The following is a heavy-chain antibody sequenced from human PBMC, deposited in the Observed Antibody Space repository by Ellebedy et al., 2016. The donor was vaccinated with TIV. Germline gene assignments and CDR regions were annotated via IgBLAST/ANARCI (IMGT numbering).Heavy chain of an antibody. CDR1: GGSISSYY. D-gene: IGHD6-19*01. CDR2: IYYSGTT. V-gene: IGHV4-59*01. Sequence: MPSETLSLTCTVSGGSISSYYWTWIRQPPGKGLEWIGYIYYSGTTNYNPSLKSRVTISVDTSKNQFSLKLNSVTAADTAVYYCARTRGSGWSSYYMDVWGKGTTVTVSS. CDR3: ARTRGSGWSSYYMDV. J-gene: IGHJ6*03.